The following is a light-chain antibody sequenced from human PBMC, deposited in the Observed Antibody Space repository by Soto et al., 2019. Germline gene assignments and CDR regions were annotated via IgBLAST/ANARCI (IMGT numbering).Light chain of an antibody. Sequence: DIQMTQSPSTLSASVGDRVTITCRASQSIGSRLAWYQQKPGKAPKVLIFDASDLESWVPSRFSGSGSGTQFTLTISSLQPDDFATYYCQQYMTYWTFGQGTKVEVK. CDR1: QSIGSR. V-gene: IGKV1-5*01. CDR3: QQYMTYWT. J-gene: IGKJ1*01. CDR2: DAS.